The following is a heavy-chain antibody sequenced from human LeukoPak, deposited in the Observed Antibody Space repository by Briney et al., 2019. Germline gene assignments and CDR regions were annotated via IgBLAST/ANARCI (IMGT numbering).Heavy chain of an antibody. Sequence: GSSVKVSCKTSGYIFTGYWIHWVRQAPGQGLEWMGFINPNSGNTNYAQKFQGRVTMTRDTSISTAYLELSSLTSDGTAVYYCAREMRPATTTLVAYWGQGTLVNVSS. CDR1: GYIFTGYW. J-gene: IGHJ4*02. CDR2: INPNSGNT. D-gene: IGHD1-1*01. V-gene: IGHV1-2*02. CDR3: AREMRPATTTLVAY.